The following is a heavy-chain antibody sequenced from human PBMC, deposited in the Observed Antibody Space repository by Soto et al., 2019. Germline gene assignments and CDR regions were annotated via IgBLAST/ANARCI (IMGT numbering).Heavy chain of an antibody. J-gene: IGHJ4*02. CDR2: ISYDGSNK. D-gene: IGHD4-4*01. CDR1: GFTFVSYA. Sequence: PWGSLRLSCAASGFTFVSYAIRCVRHSPFKGLEWVAVISYDGSNKYYADSVKGRFTISRDNSKNTLYLQMNSLRAEDTAVYYCARGNDYSNHHFDYWGQGTLVTVSS. CDR3: ARGNDYSNHHFDY. V-gene: IGHV3-30-3*01.